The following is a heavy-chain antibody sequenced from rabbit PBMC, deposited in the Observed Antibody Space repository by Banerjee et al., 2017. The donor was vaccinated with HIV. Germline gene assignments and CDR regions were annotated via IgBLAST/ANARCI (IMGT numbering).Heavy chain of an antibody. J-gene: IGHJ4*01. CDR2: IYGGSSGST. D-gene: IGHD6-1*01. CDR3: ARDGGYADYGYALNL. Sequence: QSLEESGGDLVKPGASLTLTCTASGFSFSNNYWICWVRQAPGKGLEWIACIYGGSSGSTYYASWAKGRFTISKTSSTTVTLQMTSLTAADTATYFCARDGGYADYGYALNLWGPGTLVTVS. V-gene: IGHV1S40*01. CDR1: GFSFSNNYW.